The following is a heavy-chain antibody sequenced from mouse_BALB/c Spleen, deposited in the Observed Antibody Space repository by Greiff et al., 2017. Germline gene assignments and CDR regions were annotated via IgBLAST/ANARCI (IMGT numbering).Heavy chain of an antibody. CDR1: GFTFSSYA. V-gene: IGHV5-6-5*01. CDR2: ISSGGST. CDR3: ARVENYAMDY. J-gene: IGHJ4*01. Sequence: EVQLVESGGGLVKPGGSLKLSCAASGFTFSSYAMSWVRQTPEKRLEWVASISSGGSTYYPDSVKGRFTISRDNTRNILYLQMSSPRSEDTAMYYCARVENYAMDYWGQGTSVTVSS.